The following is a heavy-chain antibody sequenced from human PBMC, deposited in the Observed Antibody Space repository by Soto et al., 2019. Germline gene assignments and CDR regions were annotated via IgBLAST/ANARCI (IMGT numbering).Heavy chain of an antibody. CDR2: ISPYTGNT. V-gene: IGHV1-18*01. CDR1: GYIFVNYG. J-gene: IGHJ4*02. D-gene: IGHD2-15*01. Sequence: VASVKVSCKASGYIFVNYGIAWVRQAPGQGLEWMGWISPYTGNTHSASKVQGRLTMTTDTSTSTAYMDLGSLTSDDTAVYYCARGPGGPDGPGDYWGQGTLVTVSS. CDR3: ARGPGGPDGPGDY.